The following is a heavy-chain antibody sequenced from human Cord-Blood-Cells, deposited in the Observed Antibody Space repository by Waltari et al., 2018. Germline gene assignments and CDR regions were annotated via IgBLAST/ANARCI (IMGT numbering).Heavy chain of an antibody. CDR2: IYYSGST. J-gene: IGHJ4*02. D-gene: IGHD2-21*02. CDR3: ARLLGGNYYFDY. V-gene: IGHV4-39*01. CDR1: GGSISSSSYY. Sequence: QLQLQESGPGLVKPSETLSLTCTVSGGSISSSSYYWGWICQPPGKGLEWIGSIYYSGSTYYNPSLKSRVTISVDTSKNQFSLKLSSVTAADTAVYYCARLLGGNYYFDYWGQGTLVTVSS.